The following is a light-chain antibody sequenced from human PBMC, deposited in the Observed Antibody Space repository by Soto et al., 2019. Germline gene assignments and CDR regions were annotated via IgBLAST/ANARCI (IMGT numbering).Light chain of an antibody. J-gene: IGLJ1*01. V-gene: IGLV1-40*01. CDR1: RSNMGSTYD. Sequence: QSVLTQPPSVSGAPGQGGTIACTGSRSNMGSTYDVQWYQQLPGTAPKLLIHGNTDRPSGVPDRFSGSKSGTSASLAITGLQADDEADYYCQSYDDSLSVHYVFGTGTKVTVL. CDR2: GNT. CDR3: QSYDDSLSVHYV.